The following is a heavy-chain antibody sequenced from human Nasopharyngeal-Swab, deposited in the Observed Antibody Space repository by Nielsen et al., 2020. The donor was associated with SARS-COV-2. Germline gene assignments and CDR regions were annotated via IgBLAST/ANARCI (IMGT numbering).Heavy chain of an antibody. Sequence: GGSLRLSRAASGFTFDDYAMHWVRQAPGKGLEWVSGISWNSGSIGYADSVKGRFTISRDNAKNSLYLQMNSLRAEDTALYYCAKDTSSYISGWFDPWGQGTLVTVSS. D-gene: IGHD6-13*01. J-gene: IGHJ5*02. CDR1: GFTFDDYA. V-gene: IGHV3-9*01. CDR3: AKDTSSYISGWFDP. CDR2: ISWNSGSI.